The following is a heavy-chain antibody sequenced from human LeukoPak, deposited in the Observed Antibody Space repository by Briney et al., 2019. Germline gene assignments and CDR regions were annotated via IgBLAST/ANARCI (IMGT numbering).Heavy chain of an antibody. CDR1: GGSISSSSHY. D-gene: IGHD2-21*02. CDR2: IYHSGST. V-gene: IGHV4-39*07. CDR3: ATAPYCGGDCYLD. J-gene: IGHJ4*02. Sequence: TSETLSLTCTVSGGSISSSSHYWGWIRQPPGKGLEWIGSIYHSGSTYYNPSLKSRVTISVDTSKNQFSLKLSSVTAADTAVYYCATAPYCGGDCYLDWGQGTLVTVSS.